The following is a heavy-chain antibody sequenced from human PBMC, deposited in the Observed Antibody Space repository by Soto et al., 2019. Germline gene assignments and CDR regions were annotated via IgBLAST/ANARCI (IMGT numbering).Heavy chain of an antibody. D-gene: IGHD6-6*01. Sequence: QVPLVESGGGVVQPGRSLRLSCAASGFTFSSYAMHWVRQAPGKGLEWVAVISYDGSNKYYADSVKGRFTISRDNSKNPLYLQMNSLRAEDTAVYYCANIAARRPVFDYWGQGTLVTVSS. V-gene: IGHV3-30-3*01. J-gene: IGHJ4*02. CDR3: ANIAARRPVFDY. CDR2: ISYDGSNK. CDR1: GFTFSSYA.